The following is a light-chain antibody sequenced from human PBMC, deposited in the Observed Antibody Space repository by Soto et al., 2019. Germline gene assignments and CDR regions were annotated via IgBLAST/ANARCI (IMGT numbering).Light chain of an antibody. J-gene: IGKJ1*01. CDR3: LQYSSHWCT. Sequence: DIQMTQFPSTLTPSVGDRVTITCRASRSISDWLAWYQQKPGKAPKLLIFDASTLKSGVSSRFSGSGSGTEFTLTITGLQHEDVETYYCLQYSSHWCTLGQGTKVDIK. CDR1: RSISDW. CDR2: DAS. V-gene: IGKV1-5*01.